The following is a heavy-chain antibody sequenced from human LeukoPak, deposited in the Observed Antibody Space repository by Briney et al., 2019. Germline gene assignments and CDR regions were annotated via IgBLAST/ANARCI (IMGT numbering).Heavy chain of an antibody. D-gene: IGHD6-19*01. Sequence: SETLSLTCTVSGGSISSYYWSWIRQPPGKGLEWIGYIYYNGNTNYNPSLKSRVTMSVDTSKNQFSLKLSSVTAVDTAVYYCARDPSSGWFAFNYWGQGTLVTVSS. CDR1: GGSISSYY. V-gene: IGHV4-59*01. CDR3: ARDPSSGWFAFNY. CDR2: IYYNGNT. J-gene: IGHJ4*02.